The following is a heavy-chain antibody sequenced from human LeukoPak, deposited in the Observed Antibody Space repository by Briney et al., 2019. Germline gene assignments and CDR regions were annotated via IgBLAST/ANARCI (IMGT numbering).Heavy chain of an antibody. D-gene: IGHD1-14*01. CDR2: IYYGETT. Sequence: SETLSLTCTVSGASISSSNFYWDWIRQSPGKGLEWIGNIYYGETTSYNPSFKSRVTISVDSSKNQFSLKVNSVTAADTAVYYCARSQQTGRLWFDPWGQGTLVTVSS. V-gene: IGHV4-39*07. J-gene: IGHJ5*02. CDR1: GASISSSNFY. CDR3: ARSQQTGRLWFDP.